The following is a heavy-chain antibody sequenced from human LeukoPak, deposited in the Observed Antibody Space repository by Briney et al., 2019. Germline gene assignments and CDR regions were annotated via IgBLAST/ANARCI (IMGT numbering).Heavy chain of an antibody. J-gene: IGHJ6*04. CDR2: ISSSSSYI. CDR1: GFTFSSYS. V-gene: IGHV3-21*01. D-gene: IGHD3-10*01. Sequence: GGSLRLSCAASGFTFSSYSMNWVRQAPGKGLEWVSSISSSSSYIYYADSVKGRFTISRDNAKSSLYLQMNSLRAEDTAVYYCAREPAGDGVYYYGMDVWGKGTTVTVSS. CDR3: AREPAGDGVYYYGMDV.